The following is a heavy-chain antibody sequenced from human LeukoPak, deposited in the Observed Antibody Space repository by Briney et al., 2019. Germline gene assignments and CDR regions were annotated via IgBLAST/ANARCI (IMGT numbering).Heavy chain of an antibody. CDR3: ARDGGQLWLFDY. CDR2: IIPILGIA. D-gene: IGHD5-18*01. V-gene: IGHV1-69*04. Sequence: SVKVSCKASEGTFSTYTISWVRQAPGQGLEWLGGIIPILGIANYAQKFQGRVTITADKSTSTAYMELSSLRSEDTAVYYCARDGGQLWLFDYWGQGTLVTVSS. J-gene: IGHJ4*02. CDR1: EGTFSTYT.